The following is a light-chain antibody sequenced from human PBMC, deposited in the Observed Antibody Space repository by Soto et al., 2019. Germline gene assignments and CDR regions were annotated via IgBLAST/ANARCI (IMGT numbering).Light chain of an antibody. Sequence: DIQMTQSPSTLSASVGDRVTITCRASQSISSWLAWYQQKPGKAPKLLIYDASSLESGVPSRFSGSGSGTEFNLTISSLLPDDFATYYCQQYNSYSLTFGGGTKVEIK. V-gene: IGKV1-5*01. CDR3: QQYNSYSLT. J-gene: IGKJ4*01. CDR1: QSISSW. CDR2: DAS.